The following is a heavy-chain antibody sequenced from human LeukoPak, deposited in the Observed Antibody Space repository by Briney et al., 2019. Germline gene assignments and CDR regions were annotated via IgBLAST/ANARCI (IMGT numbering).Heavy chain of an antibody. Sequence: ASVKVSCKAAGYTFTSYGISWGRQAPGQGVEWRGWISAYKDNTNYAQTRHGEVTMTQHPSPRTAYLELRSLRPDDPAVYYCARDPSQWYSPDYFDYWGQGTLVTVSS. D-gene: IGHD2-15*01. CDR3: ARDPSQWYSPDYFDY. J-gene: IGHJ4*02. CDR1: GYTFTSYG. V-gene: IGHV1-18*01. CDR2: ISAYKDNT.